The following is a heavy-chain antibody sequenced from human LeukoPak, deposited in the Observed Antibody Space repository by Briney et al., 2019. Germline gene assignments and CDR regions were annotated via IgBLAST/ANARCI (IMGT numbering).Heavy chain of an antibody. V-gene: IGHV1-2*02. Sequence: ASVKVSCKASGYTFTGYYMHWVRQAPGQGLEWVGWINPNSGGTNYAQKFQGRVTMTRDTSISTAYMELSRLRSDDTAVYYCARGGPVRSIAARRGDPFDYWGQGTLVTVSS. CDR3: ARGGPVRSIAARRGDPFDY. CDR1: GYTFTGYY. J-gene: IGHJ4*02. D-gene: IGHD6-6*01. CDR2: INPNSGGT.